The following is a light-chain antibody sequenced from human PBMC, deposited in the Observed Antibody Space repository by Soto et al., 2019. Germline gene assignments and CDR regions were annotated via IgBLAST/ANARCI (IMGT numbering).Light chain of an antibody. CDR2: DAS. CDR3: QEYDSYSST. V-gene: IGKV1-5*01. Sequence: DIQMTQSPSTLSASVGDRVTITCRASQSISNYLAWYQQKPGKAPKVLIYDASSFDSGVPLRFSGSGSGTEFTLTISSLQPDDFATYYCQEYDSYSSTFGQGTKLQIK. J-gene: IGKJ2*01. CDR1: QSISNY.